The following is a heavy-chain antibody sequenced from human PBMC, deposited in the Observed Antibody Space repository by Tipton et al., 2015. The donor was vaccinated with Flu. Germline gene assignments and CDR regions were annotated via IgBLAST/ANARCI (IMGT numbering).Heavy chain of an antibody. D-gene: IGHD5/OR15-5a*01. Sequence: SLRLSCAASGFTFSTYSMNWVRQAPGKGLEWVSSINSDSGYIYYADSVKGRFTISRDNAENSLFLQMDSPRVEDTAVYYCVIGSGTESTIFRYFDIWGRGTLVTVSS. V-gene: IGHV3-21*01. CDR2: INSDSGYI. CDR3: VIGSGTESTIFRYFDI. CDR1: GFTFSTYS. J-gene: IGHJ2*01.